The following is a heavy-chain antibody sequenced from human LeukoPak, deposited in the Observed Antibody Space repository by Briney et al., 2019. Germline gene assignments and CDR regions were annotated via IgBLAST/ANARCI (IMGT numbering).Heavy chain of an antibody. CDR1: GFTFSDYY. Sequence: GGSLRLSCAASGFTFSDYYMNWIRQAPGKGLEWVSSISGGSRTINYADSVEGRFTTSRDNAKNSLSLQVNSLRAEDTAVYYCARAGQSDYWGQGTLVTVSS. J-gene: IGHJ4*02. CDR3: ARAGQSDY. V-gene: IGHV3-11*01. CDR2: ISGGSRTI.